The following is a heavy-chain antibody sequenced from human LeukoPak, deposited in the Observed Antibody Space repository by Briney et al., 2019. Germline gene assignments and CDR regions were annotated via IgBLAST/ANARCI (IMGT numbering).Heavy chain of an antibody. CDR3: ARHTTGYNSPRDSFNI. CDR2: ISPSGAST. CDR1: GYTFTNYY. J-gene: IGHJ3*02. Sequence: ASVKVSCKASGYTFTNYYMHWVRQAPGQGLEWMGLISPSGASTSYAQKFQGRVTMTRDVSTSTVYMELSSLRSEDTAVYYCARHTTGYNSPRDSFNIWGQGTMVTVSS. D-gene: IGHD1-1*01. V-gene: IGHV1-46*01.